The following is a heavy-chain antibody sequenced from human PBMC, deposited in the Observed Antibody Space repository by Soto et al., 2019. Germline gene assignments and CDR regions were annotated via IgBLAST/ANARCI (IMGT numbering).Heavy chain of an antibody. V-gene: IGHV3-23*01. Sequence: EVQLLESGGGLVQPGGSLRLSCAASGFIFSSYAMSWVRQAPGKGLEWVSTIKGSGGSTYYADSVKGRFTISRDSSKNTLYLQMNSLSAEDTAVYYCAKGAGEKGYYYYGMDVWGQGTTVTVSS. J-gene: IGHJ6*02. CDR3: AKGAGEKGYYYYGMDV. CDR2: IKGSGGST. CDR1: GFIFSSYA. D-gene: IGHD6-13*01.